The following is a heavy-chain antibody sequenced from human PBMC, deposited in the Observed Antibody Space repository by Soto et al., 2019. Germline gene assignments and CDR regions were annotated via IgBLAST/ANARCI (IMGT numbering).Heavy chain of an antibody. CDR2: IKESGFA. CDR1: NVSVSDYF. CDR3: ARGKSSGPLYYFDT. V-gene: IGHV4-34*01. Sequence: SETLSLNCGVYNVSVSDYFWNWIRQPPGKGLEWIGEIKESGFATYNPSLKRRVTMSVDTANNQFSLKVTSVTAADTAVYYCARGKSSGPLYYFDTWGQGTLVTVSS. D-gene: IGHD6-19*01. J-gene: IGHJ4*02.